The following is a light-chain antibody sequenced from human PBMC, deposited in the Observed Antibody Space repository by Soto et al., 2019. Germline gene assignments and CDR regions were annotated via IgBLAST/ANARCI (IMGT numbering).Light chain of an antibody. CDR1: QSVSSSH. V-gene: IGKV3-20*01. CDR3: QQYGSSPPWT. Sequence: EVVLTQSPDTLSLSPGERATLSCRASQSVSSSHLAWYQQKPGQAPRLLIYGASSRATGIPDRFSGSGSGTDFTLTISRLEPEDFAVYYCQQYGSSPPWTFGHGTKVDIK. CDR2: GAS. J-gene: IGKJ1*01.